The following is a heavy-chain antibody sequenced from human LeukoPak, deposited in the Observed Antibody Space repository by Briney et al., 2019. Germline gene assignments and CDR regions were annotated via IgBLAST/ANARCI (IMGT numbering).Heavy chain of an antibody. CDR2: IYYSGST. D-gene: IGHD6-13*01. J-gene: IGHJ4*02. Sequence: SETLSLTCTVSGGSISSSSYYWGWIRQPPGKGLEWIGSIYYSGSTYYNPSFKSRVTISVDTSKNQFSLKLSSVTAADTAVYYCAISTDSSSWSYYFDYWGQGTLVTVSS. CDR3: AISTDSSSWSYYFDY. V-gene: IGHV4-39*01. CDR1: GGSISSSSYY.